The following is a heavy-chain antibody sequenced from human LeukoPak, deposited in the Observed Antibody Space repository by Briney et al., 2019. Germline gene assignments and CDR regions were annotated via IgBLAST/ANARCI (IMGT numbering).Heavy chain of an antibody. J-gene: IGHJ6*03. Sequence: PGGSLRLSCAASGFTFDDYGMSWVRKAPGKGLEWVSGINWNGGSTGYADSGKGRFTISRDNAKNSLYLQMNSLRAEDTALYYCARFIRGFGELLYEGSPGSYMDVWGKGTTVTVSS. CDR2: INWNGGST. CDR3: ARFIRGFGELLYEGSPGSYMDV. V-gene: IGHV3-20*04. CDR1: GFTFDDYG. D-gene: IGHD3-10*01.